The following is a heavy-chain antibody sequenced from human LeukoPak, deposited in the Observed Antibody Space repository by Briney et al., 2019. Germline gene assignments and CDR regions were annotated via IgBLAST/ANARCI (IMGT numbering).Heavy chain of an antibody. Sequence: SQTLSLTCAISGDSVSSNSAAWNWLRQSPSRGLEWLGSTCYRSKWYKDYAVSEKSRITINPDTAKNQFSLQLNSVTPEDTAVYYCARDRGYYEGYNWFDPWGQGTLVTVSS. V-gene: IGHV6-1*01. CDR3: ARDRGYYEGYNWFDP. CDR2: TCYRSKWYK. J-gene: IGHJ5*02. D-gene: IGHD3-3*01. CDR1: GDSVSSNSAA.